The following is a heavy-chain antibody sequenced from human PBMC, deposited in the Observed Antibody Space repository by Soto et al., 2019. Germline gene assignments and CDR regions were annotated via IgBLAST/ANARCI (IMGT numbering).Heavy chain of an antibody. J-gene: IGHJ3*02. CDR3: ARDRSPEAFDI. CDR1: GFTFSSYA. V-gene: IGHV3-30-3*01. CDR2: ISYDGSNK. Sequence: QVQLVESGGGVVQPGRSLRLSCAASGFTFSSYAMHWVRQAPGKGLEWVAVISYDGSNKYYADSVKGRFTVSRDNSKNTLYLQINSLRAEDTAVYACARDRSPEAFDIWGLGTMVTVSS.